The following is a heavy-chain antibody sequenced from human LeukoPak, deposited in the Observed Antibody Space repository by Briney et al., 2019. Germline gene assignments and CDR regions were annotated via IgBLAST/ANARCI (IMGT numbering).Heavy chain of an antibody. CDR3: AKNRTAHDY. CDR1: GXTFSSYG. CDR2: IHRDGSDK. Sequence: PGGSLRLSCAASGXTFSSYGMHWVRQAPGKGLEWVANIHRDGSDKYYVDSVKGRFTISRDNAKNSLYLQMNSLRGEDTAVYYCAKNRTAHDYWGQGTLVTVSS. D-gene: IGHD5-18*01. V-gene: IGHV3-7*02. J-gene: IGHJ4*02.